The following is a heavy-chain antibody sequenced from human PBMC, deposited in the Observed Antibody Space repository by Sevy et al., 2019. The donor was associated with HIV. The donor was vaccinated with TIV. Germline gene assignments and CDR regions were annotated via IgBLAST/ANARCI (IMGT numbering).Heavy chain of an antibody. CDR1: GYNFTNYW. J-gene: IGHJ4*02. D-gene: IGHD6-13*01. V-gene: IGHV5-51*01. Sequence: GESLKISCKGSGYNFTNYWIAWVRQMPGKGLEWMGIIYPGDSDTRYSPPFEGHVTISADESSSNAYMQWSSLKASDTTMYFCARKLPGLAASLDYWGQGTLVTVSS. CDR3: ARKLPGLAASLDY. CDR2: IYPGDSDT.